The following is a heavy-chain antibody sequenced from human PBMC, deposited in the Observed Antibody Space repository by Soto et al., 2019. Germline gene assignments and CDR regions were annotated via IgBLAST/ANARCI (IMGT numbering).Heavy chain of an antibody. D-gene: IGHD5-18*01. CDR1: GGTFSSYA. CDR2: IIPIFGTA. Sequence: GASVKVSCKASGGTFSSYAISWVRQAPGQGLEWMGGIIPIFGTANYAQKFQGRVTITADESTSTAYMELSSLRSEDTAVYYCARSDTTAMVTGSDYWGQGTLVTVSS. CDR3: ARSDTTAMVTGSDY. V-gene: IGHV1-69*13. J-gene: IGHJ4*02.